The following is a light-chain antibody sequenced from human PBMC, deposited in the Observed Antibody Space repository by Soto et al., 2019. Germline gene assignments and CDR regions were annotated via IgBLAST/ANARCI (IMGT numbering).Light chain of an antibody. CDR1: SSDVGTYNS. Sequence: QSVLTQPSSVSGSPGQSITISCTGTSSDVGTYNSVSWYQQHSGKAPKLMIYEVSKRPSGVPDRFSGSKSGNTASLTVSGLQAEDEADYYCSSYVGSNNLVFGGGTKVTVL. CDR2: EVS. J-gene: IGLJ2*01. V-gene: IGLV2-8*01. CDR3: SSYVGSNNLV.